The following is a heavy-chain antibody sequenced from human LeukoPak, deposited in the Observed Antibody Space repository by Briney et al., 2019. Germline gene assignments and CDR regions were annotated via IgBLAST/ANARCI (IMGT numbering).Heavy chain of an antibody. CDR1: GFTFSSYW. D-gene: IGHD2-2*01. V-gene: IGHV3-7*03. Sequence: GGSLRLSRAASGFTFSSYWMSWVRQAPGKGLEWVANIKQDGSEKYYVDSVKGRFTISRDNSKNTLNLQMNSLRAEDTAIYYCAKAKGSSTSDPYYYMDVWGKGTTVTVSS. CDR2: IKQDGSEK. J-gene: IGHJ6*03. CDR3: AKAKGSSTSDPYYYMDV.